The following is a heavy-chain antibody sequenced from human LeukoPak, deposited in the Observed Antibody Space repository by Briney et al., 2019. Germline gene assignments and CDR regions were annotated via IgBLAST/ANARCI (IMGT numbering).Heavy chain of an antibody. CDR2: ISSSGSTI. V-gene: IGHV3-48*03. CDR1: GFTFSSYE. Sequence: GGSLRLSCAASGFTFSSYEMNWVRRAPGKGLEWVSYISSSGSTIYYADSVKGRFTISRDNAKNSLYLQMNSLRAEDTAVYYCATFPIAAAAPFDYWGQGTLVTVSS. J-gene: IGHJ4*02. CDR3: ATFPIAAAAPFDY. D-gene: IGHD6-13*01.